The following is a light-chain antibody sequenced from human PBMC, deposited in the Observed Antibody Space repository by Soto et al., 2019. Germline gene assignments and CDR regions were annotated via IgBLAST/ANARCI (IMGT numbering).Light chain of an antibody. CDR3: QQYQNLWT. J-gene: IGKJ1*01. CDR2: RSS. Sequence: DIQMSHSPSTLPAFVGDRVTITCRASQTISSWLAWYQQKPGKAPKLLIYRSSSRATGIPARFSGSGSGTEFTLTINSLQSEDFAVYYCQQYQNLWTFGQGTMVDIK. V-gene: IGKV1-5*01. CDR1: QTISSW.